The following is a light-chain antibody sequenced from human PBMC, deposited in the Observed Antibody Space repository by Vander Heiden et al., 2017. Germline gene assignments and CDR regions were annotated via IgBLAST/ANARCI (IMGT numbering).Light chain of an antibody. CDR2: KVS. J-gene: IGKJ2*01. V-gene: IGKV2-30*01. CDR1: HSLVYSDGNTY. CDR3: MQNTHWPLYT. Sequence: DVVMTQSPLSLPVTLGQPASISCRSSHSLVYSDGNTYLSWFHQRPGQSPRRLFYKVSNRDSGVPDRFSGSGSGTDFTLKISRVEAEDVGVYYCMQNTHWPLYTFGQGTKLEI.